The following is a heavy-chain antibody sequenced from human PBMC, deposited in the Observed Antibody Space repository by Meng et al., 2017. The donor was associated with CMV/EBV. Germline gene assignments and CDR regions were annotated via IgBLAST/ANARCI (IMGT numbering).Heavy chain of an antibody. CDR3: ARGSKVAVAGTFVDY. CDR2: INHSGST. CDR1: GGSFSGYY. D-gene: IGHD6-19*01. Sequence: SQTPSLTGAVYGGSFSGYYWSWIRQPPGKGLEWIGEINHSGSTNYNPSLKSRVTISVDTSKNQFSLKLSSVTAADTAVYYCARGSKVAVAGTFVDYWGQGTLVTVSS. J-gene: IGHJ4*02. V-gene: IGHV4-34*01.